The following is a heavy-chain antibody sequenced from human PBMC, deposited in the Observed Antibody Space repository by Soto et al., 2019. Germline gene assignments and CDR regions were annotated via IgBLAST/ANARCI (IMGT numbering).Heavy chain of an antibody. CDR3: TRPPGRFGVPSAHYCGMDV. CDR2: IRSKANSYAT. V-gene: IGHV3-73*01. D-gene: IGHD3-10*01. Sequence: GGSLRLSCAASGFTFSGSAMHWVRQASGKGLEWVGRIRSKANSYATAYAASVKGRFTISRDDSKNTAYLQMNSLKTEDTAVYYCTRPPGRFGVPSAHYCGMDVWGQGTTVTVSS. J-gene: IGHJ6*02. CDR1: GFTFSGSA.